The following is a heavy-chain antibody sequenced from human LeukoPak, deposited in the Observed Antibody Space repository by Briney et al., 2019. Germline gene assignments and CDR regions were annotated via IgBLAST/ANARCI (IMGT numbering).Heavy chain of an antibody. CDR2: ISGSGGST. Sequence: PGGSLRLSCAASGFTFSSYAMSWVRQAPGKGLEWVSAISGSGGSTYYADSVKGRFTTSRDNSKNTLYLQMNSLRAEDTAVYYCAKDYDSSGYYDYWGQGTLVTVSS. D-gene: IGHD3-22*01. V-gene: IGHV3-23*01. CDR3: AKDYDSSGYYDY. J-gene: IGHJ4*02. CDR1: GFTFSSYA.